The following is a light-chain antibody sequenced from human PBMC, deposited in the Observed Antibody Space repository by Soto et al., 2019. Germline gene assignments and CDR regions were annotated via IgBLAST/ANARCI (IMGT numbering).Light chain of an antibody. CDR3: QQYDSYPVT. CDR1: QTISSW. J-gene: IGKJ4*02. V-gene: IGKV1-5*03. Sequence: DIQMTQSPATLSGSVGDRVTITCRASQTISSWLAWYQQKPGKAPKLLIYKASTLKSGVPSRFSGSGSGTEFTLTISSLQPDDFAAYYCQQYDSYPVTFGEGTKVDI. CDR2: KAS.